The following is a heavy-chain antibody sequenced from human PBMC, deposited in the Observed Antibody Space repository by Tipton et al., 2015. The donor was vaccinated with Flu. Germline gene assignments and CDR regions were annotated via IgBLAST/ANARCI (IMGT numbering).Heavy chain of an antibody. CDR1: GDSISSRYY. V-gene: IGHV4-38-2*01. D-gene: IGHD4-11*01. CDR2: INPNGNA. Sequence: LRLSCAVSGDSISSRYYWAWIRQPPGRGLEWIGNINPNGNAYHNPSLKSRVTISVDRSKNRFSLKVGSVTAADTAVYYCARRDFSNYVSEPKNWFDPWGQGTLVTVSS. J-gene: IGHJ5*02. CDR3: ARRDFSNYVSEPKNWFDP.